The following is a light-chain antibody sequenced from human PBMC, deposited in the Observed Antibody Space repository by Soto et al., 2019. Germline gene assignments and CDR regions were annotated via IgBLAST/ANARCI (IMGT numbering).Light chain of an antibody. CDR1: NSNIGSEA. V-gene: IGLV1-44*01. CDR2: GDY. CDR3: AAWDYSLNAYV. Sequence: QAVITAPHAASGSPEQRGSIYCSGRNSNIGSEAVNWFQHLPGTTPKLLIYGDYQRASGVPDRFSGSRSGTSASLAISGLQSQDEADYYCAAWDYSLNAYVFGTGTKVTVL. J-gene: IGLJ1*01.